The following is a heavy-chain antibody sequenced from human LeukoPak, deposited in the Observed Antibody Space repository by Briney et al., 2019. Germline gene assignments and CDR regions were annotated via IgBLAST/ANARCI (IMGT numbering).Heavy chain of an antibody. Sequence: GGSLRLSCAASGFTFSSYAMHWVRQAPGKGLEWVAVISYDGSNKYYADSVKGRFTISRDNSKNTLYLQMNSLRAEDTAVYYCARVSGFLEWLSLDYWGQGTLVTVSS. CDR2: ISYDGSNK. CDR3: ARVSGFLEWLSLDY. J-gene: IGHJ4*02. V-gene: IGHV3-30*04. CDR1: GFTFSSYA. D-gene: IGHD3-3*01.